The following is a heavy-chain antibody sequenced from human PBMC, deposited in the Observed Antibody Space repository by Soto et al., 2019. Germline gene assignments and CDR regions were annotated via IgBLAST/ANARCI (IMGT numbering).Heavy chain of an antibody. CDR2: IYHSGST. CDR1: GGSISSGDYS. V-gene: IGHV4-30-2*01. CDR3: ARWWMYAPRLDP. J-gene: IGHJ5*02. D-gene: IGHD2-8*01. Sequence: SETLSLTCAVSGGSISSGDYSWSWIRQPPGKGLEWIGYIYHSGSTYYNPSLKSRVTISVDRSKNQFSLKLSSVTAADTAVYYCARWWMYAPRLDPWGQGTLVTFSS.